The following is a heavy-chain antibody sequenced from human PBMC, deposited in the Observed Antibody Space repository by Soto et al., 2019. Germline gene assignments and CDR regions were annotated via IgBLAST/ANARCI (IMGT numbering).Heavy chain of an antibody. D-gene: IGHD3-22*01. Sequence: GGSLRLSCAATGFMFGTYWMSWVRQAPGKGLEWVGRSRDKPQGYSTAYAASVKGRFTTSRDESKNSAYLQMNSLKTEDTAVYYCVRATYFSDSSGYTRCLDYWGQGTLVTVSS. V-gene: IGHV3-72*01. J-gene: IGHJ4*02. CDR3: VRATYFSDSSGYTRCLDY. CDR2: SRDKPQGYST. CDR1: GFMFGTYW.